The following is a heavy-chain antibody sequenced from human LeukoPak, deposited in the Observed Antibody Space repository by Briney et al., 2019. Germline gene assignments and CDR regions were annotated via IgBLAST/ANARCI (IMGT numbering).Heavy chain of an antibody. V-gene: IGHV1-69*02. Sequence: ASVKVSCKASGGTFSSYTISWVRQAPGQGLEWMGRIIPILGIANYAQKFQGRVTITADKSTSTAYMELSSLSSEDTAVYYCAXXXXDIVVVPAAILNPYNWFXXWGXGTLVT. CDR2: IIPILGIA. CDR3: AXXXXDIVVVPAAILNPYNWFXX. D-gene: IGHD2-2*01. J-gene: IGHJ5*02. CDR1: GGTFSSYT.